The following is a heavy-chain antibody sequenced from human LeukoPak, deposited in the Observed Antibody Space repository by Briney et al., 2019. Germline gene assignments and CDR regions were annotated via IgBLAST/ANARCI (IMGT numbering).Heavy chain of an antibody. CDR2: IIPIFGIA. CDR3: ARGPSSVVTAANWFDP. J-gene: IGHJ5*02. D-gene: IGHD2-21*02. CDR1: GGTFSSYA. Sequence: SVKVSCKASGGTFSSYAISWVRQAPGQGLEWMGRIIPIFGIANYAQKFQGRVTITADKFTSTAYMELSSLRSEDTAVYYCARGPSSVVTAANWFDPWGQGTLVTVSS. V-gene: IGHV1-69*04.